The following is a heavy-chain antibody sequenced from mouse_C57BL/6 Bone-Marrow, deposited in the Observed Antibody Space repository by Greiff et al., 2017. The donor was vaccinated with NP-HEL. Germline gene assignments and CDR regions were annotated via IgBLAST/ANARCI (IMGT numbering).Heavy chain of an antibody. Sequence: EVQLQESGGGLVKPGGSLQLSCAASGFTFSSYAMSWVRQTPEKRLEWVATISDGGSYTYYPDNVKGRFTISRDNAKNNLYLQMSHLKSEDTAMYYCARDNYSNYGAMDYWGQGTSVTVSS. J-gene: IGHJ4*01. D-gene: IGHD2-5*01. CDR1: GFTFSSYA. CDR2: ISDGGSYT. V-gene: IGHV5-4*01. CDR3: ARDNYSNYGAMDY.